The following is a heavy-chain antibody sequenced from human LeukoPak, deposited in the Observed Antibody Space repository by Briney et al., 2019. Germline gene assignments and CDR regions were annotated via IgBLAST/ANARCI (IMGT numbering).Heavy chain of an antibody. V-gene: IGHV3-48*04. Sequence: GGSLRLSCAVSGFTFSTYTMNWVRQAPGKGLEWIAYLSSSGSAFSYADSVKGRFTIARDNAKNSVYLEMNSLRADDTAVYYCAKDKGKWFGELRFRAFDIWGQGTMVTVSS. J-gene: IGHJ3*02. CDR2: LSSSGSAF. CDR3: AKDKGKWFGELRFRAFDI. D-gene: IGHD3-10*01. CDR1: GFTFSTYT.